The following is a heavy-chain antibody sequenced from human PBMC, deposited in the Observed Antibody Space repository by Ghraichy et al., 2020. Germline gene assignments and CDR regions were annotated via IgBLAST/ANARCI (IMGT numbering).Heavy chain of an antibody. CDR2: MSDDGTNR. V-gene: IGHV3-30*03. J-gene: IGHJ6*02. D-gene: IGHD3-10*01. CDR3: ARSMIRSIIITPDV. CDR1: GFTFSSYA. Sequence: GESLNISCAASGFTFSSYAMHWVRQAPGKGLEWVAVMSDDGTNRFYVDSVKGRCTISRDISKNTLYLEMSSLRAEDTAVYYCARSMIRSIIITPDVWGQGTSVTVSS.